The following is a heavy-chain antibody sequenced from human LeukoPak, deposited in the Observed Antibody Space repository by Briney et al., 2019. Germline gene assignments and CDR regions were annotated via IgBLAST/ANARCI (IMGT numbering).Heavy chain of an antibody. CDR3: ARSLWPAAVALDY. D-gene: IGHD2-2*01. J-gene: IGHJ4*02. CDR1: GYSFTSYW. V-gene: IGHV5-51*01. CDR2: IFPGDSDT. Sequence: GESLKISCKGSGYSFTSYWIGWVRQKPGKGLEWMGIIFPGDSDTRYTPSFQGQVTISADKSITTAYLQWSSLQASDTAMYYCARSLWPAAVALDYWGQGALVTVSS.